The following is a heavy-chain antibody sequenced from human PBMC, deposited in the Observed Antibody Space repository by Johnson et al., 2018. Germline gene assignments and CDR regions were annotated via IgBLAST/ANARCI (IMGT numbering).Heavy chain of an antibody. CDR1: GFTFSTYD. V-gene: IGHV3-23*04. CDR3: AKKQKMATLGNYFGY. J-gene: IGHJ4*02. CDR2: INYSGGNT. D-gene: IGHD5-24*01. Sequence: VQLVESGGGLVQPGGSLRLSCAASGFTFSTYDMNWVRQAPGKGLEWVSAINYSGGNTYYADSVKGRFTISRDNSKNTLYLQMNSLRAEDTAGYYCAKKQKMATLGNYFGYWGQGTLVTVSS.